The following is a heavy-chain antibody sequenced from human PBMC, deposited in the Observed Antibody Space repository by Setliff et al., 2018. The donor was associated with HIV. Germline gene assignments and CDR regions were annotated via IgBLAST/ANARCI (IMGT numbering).Heavy chain of an antibody. CDR2: ISGSGGST. D-gene: IGHD2-15*01. CDR3: AKGLENCSGGDCYYAPYYYYYMDV. V-gene: IGHV3-23*01. Sequence: GGSLRLSCAASGFTFSFHAMTWVRQAPGKGLEWVSVISGSGGSTFYADSVKGRFTISRDNSKNTLYLQMNSLRAEDTAVYYCAKGLENCSGGDCYYAPYYYYYMDVWGKGTTVTVSS. CDR1: GFTFSFHA. J-gene: IGHJ6*03.